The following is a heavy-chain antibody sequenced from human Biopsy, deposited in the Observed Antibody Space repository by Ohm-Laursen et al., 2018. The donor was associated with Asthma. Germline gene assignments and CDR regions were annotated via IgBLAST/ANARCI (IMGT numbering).Heavy chain of an antibody. CDR1: SGSGGYMRSGNYY. CDR2: ISYGGKT. Sequence: PSETLSLTCSLSSGSGGYMRSGNYYWGWIRQAPGKGLEWIGYISYGGKTSYNPSLKNRVTISRDTSKNQFSLRLTSVTAADTAVYFCARRITIFGVVQKDHGMDAWGQGTTVIVSS. J-gene: IGHJ6*02. V-gene: IGHV4-39*01. D-gene: IGHD3-3*01. CDR3: ARRITIFGVVQKDHGMDA.